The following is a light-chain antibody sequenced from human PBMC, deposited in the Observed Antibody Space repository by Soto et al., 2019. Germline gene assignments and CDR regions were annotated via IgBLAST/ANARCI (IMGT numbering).Light chain of an antibody. V-gene: IGLV2-14*01. CDR1: SSDVGGYNY. J-gene: IGLJ1*01. CDR3: SSYTSSSPWV. CDR2: DVS. Sequence: QSALTQPASVSGSPGQSITISCTGTSSDVGGYNYVSWYQQHPGKAPKLMIYDVSNRPSGVSNRFSGSKSGNTASLTISGLQAEDEADYYCSSYTSSSPWVFGTGTKLIVL.